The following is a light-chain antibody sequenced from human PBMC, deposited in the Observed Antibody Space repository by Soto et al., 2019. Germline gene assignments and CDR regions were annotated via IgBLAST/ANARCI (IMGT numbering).Light chain of an antibody. J-gene: IGKJ1*01. Sequence: IVLTKSQATMYLSPGERATHSCRASQTVSSYLSWYQQKPGQAPSLLIYDASNRATGIPARFSGSGSGTDFTLTICILEPEDFAVYYCQQYVSSGTFGQGTKVDI. CDR3: QQYVSSGT. CDR1: QTVSSY. V-gene: IGKV3-11*01. CDR2: DAS.